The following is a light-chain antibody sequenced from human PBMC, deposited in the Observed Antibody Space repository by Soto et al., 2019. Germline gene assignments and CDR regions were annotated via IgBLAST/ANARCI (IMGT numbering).Light chain of an antibody. Sequence: QSVLTQPASVSGSPGQSITISCTGSYSDVGGDDFVSWYQHHPGKAPKLIIYEVSYRPSGVSNRFSGSKSGNTASLTISGLQAEDEADYHCTSYTNHLYVFGSGTQLTVL. J-gene: IGLJ7*01. V-gene: IGLV2-14*01. CDR3: TSYTNHLYV. CDR1: YSDVGGDDF. CDR2: EVS.